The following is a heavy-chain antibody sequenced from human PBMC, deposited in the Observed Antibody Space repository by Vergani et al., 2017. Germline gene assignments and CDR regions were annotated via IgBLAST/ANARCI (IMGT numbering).Heavy chain of an antibody. CDR3: AKEIGHGSGSLSLNLYNWFDP. CDR2: ISGSGGST. V-gene: IGHV3-23*01. D-gene: IGHD3-10*01. Sequence: EVQLLESGGGLVQPGGSLRLSCAASGFTFSSYAMSWVRQAPGKGLEWVSVISGSGGSTYYADSVKGRFTISRDNSKNTLYLQMNSLRAEDTAVYYCAKEIGHGSGSLSLNLYNWFDPWGQGTLVTVSS. J-gene: IGHJ5*02. CDR1: GFTFSSYA.